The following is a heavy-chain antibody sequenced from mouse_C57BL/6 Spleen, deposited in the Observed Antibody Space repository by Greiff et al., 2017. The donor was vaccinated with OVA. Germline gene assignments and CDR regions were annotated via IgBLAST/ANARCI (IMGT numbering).Heavy chain of an antibody. Sequence: QVQLKQPGAELVKPGASVKMSCKASGYTFTSYWITWVKQRPGQGLEWIGDIYPGSGSTNYNEKFKGKATLTADTSSSTAYMQLSSLTSEDSAVYYSARLDWDAGDYWGQGTSLTVSS. CDR1: GYTFTSYW. CDR3: ARLDWDAGDY. V-gene: IGHV1-55*01. CDR2: IYPGSGST. J-gene: IGHJ2*02. D-gene: IGHD4-1*01.